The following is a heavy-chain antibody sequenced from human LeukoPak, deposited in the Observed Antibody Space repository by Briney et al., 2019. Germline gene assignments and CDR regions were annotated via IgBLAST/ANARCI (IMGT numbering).Heavy chain of an antibody. D-gene: IGHD3-10*01. Sequence: PSETLSLTCTVSGYSISSGYYWGWIRQPPGKGLEWIGSIYHSGSTYYNPSLKSRVTISVDTSKNQFSLKLSSVTAADTAVYYCARYYGSGSIYYYYYYMDVWGKGTTVTVSS. CDR3: ARYYGSGSIYYYYYYMDV. J-gene: IGHJ6*03. CDR1: GYSISSGYY. V-gene: IGHV4-38-2*02. CDR2: IYHSGST.